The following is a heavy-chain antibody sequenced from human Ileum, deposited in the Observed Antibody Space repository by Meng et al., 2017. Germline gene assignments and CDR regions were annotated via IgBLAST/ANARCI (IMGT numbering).Heavy chain of an antibody. Sequence: VQLQEAGPGLVKPSGTLSLTCAGSGDSISSSGWWSWVRQPPGKGLEWIAQIYQSGSTNYNPSLKSRVTISIDRSENQLSLKLSSVTAADTAVYYCARHIVGPTPGMEYWGQGTLVTVSS. CDR2: IYQSGST. J-gene: IGHJ4*02. D-gene: IGHD1-26*01. V-gene: IGHV4-4*02. CDR1: GDSISSSGW. CDR3: ARHIVGPTPGMEY.